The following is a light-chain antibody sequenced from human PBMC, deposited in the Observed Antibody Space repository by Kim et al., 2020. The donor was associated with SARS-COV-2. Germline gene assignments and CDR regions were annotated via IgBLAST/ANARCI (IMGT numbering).Light chain of an antibody. CDR2: AAS. V-gene: IGKV1-39*01. J-gene: IGKJ1*01. CDR1: QNINRY. CDR3: QQGYGNPRT. Sequence: ASVGDRVTITCRASQNINRYLSWYQQKPEKTPKLLIYAASSLQSGVPSRFSGSGSGTDFTLTISNLQVEDFATYYCQQGYGNPRTFGQGTKVDIK.